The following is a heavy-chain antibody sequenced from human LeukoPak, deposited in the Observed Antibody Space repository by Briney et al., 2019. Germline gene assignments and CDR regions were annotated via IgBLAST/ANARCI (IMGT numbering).Heavy chain of an antibody. CDR1: GFTFSSYG. CDR2: ISGNGGST. D-gene: IGHD2-8*01. J-gene: IGHJ6*03. V-gene: IGHV3-23*01. CDR3: AKGKGLIKYYYYYMDV. Sequence: GGSLRLSCAASGFTFSSYGMSWVRQAPGKGLEWVSAISGNGGSTYYADSVKGRFTISRDNSKNTLYLQMNSLRAEDTAVYYCAKGKGLIKYYYYYMDVWGKGTTVT.